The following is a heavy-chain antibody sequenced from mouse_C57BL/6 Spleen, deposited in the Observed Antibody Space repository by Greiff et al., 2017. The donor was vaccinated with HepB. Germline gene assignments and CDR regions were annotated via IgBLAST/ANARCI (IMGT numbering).Heavy chain of an antibody. D-gene: IGHD1-1*01. J-gene: IGHJ2*01. Sequence: VQLKESGPELVKPGASVKISCKASGYTFTDYYMNWVKQSHGKSLEWIGDINPNNGGTSYNQKFKGKATLTVDKSSSTAYMELRSLTSEDSAVYYCARGVVATDYFDYWGQGTTLTVSS. CDR1: GYTFTDYY. CDR2: INPNNGGT. CDR3: ARGVVATDYFDY. V-gene: IGHV1-26*01.